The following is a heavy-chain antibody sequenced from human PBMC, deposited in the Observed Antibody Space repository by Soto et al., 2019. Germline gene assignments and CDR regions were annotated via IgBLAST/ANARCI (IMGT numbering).Heavy chain of an antibody. J-gene: IGHJ4*02. CDR3: AKGPLGAVAGTERYFDN. D-gene: IGHD6-19*01. CDR2: ITGSGGTR. Sequence: EVQLLESGGGLVQPGGSLGLSCAPSGFTFSSYAMNWVRQAPGKGLEWVSAITGSGGTRYYADSVKGRFTISRDNSKNTLYLQMNGLRAEDTATYYCAKGPLGAVAGTERYFDNWGQGTLVTVSS. CDR1: GFTFSSYA. V-gene: IGHV3-23*01.